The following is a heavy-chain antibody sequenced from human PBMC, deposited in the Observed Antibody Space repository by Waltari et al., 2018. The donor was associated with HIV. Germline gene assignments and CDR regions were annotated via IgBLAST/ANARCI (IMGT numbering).Heavy chain of an antibody. D-gene: IGHD1-1*01. CDR2: INTNTGKP. J-gene: IGHJ4*02. CDR3: ARNRNGTFDY. CDR1: GYTSTSYA. V-gene: IGHV7-4-1*02. Sequence: QVHLVQSGSELKKPGASVKVSCKASGYTSTSYAMNWVRQAPGQGHEWMGWINTNTGKPTYAQGFTGRFVCSMDTSVSTTYLQISSLKAEDTAVYDCARNRNGTFDYWGQGTLVTVSS.